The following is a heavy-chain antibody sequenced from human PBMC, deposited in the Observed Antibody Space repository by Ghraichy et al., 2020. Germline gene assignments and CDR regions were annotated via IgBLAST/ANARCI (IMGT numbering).Heavy chain of an antibody. V-gene: IGHV3-15*01. D-gene: IGHD2-2*01. CDR1: GFAFSVAW. Sequence: GGSLRLSCAASGFAFSVAWLMWVRQSPGKGLEWVGQIRSKNDGGTTDYAAPVEGRFTISRDDSKTTVYLQMNTLQIEDTAVYYCATGVSPAGLDGFWGQGTLVTVSS. CDR3: ATGVSPAGLDGF. CDR2: IRSKNDGGTT. J-gene: IGHJ4*02.